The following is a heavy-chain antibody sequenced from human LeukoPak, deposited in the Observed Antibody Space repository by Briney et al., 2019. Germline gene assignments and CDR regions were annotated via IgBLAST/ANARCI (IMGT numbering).Heavy chain of an antibody. CDR3: ARAAGRVAPLDY. CDR2: INPSGGST. V-gene: IGHV1-46*01. D-gene: IGHD2-15*01. CDR1: GYTFTSYY. J-gene: IGHJ4*02. Sequence: ASVKVSRKASGYTFTSYYMHWVRQAPGQGLEWMGIINPSGGSTSYAQKFQGRVTMTRDTSTSTVYMELSSLRSEDTAVYYCARAAGRVAPLDYWGQGTLVTVSS.